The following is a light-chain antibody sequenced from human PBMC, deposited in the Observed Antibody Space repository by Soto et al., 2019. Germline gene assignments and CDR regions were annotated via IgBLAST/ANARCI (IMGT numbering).Light chain of an antibody. Sequence: DIVLTQSPGPLSLSPGERAFLSCRSSQSVSSGHLAWYQQKPGQAPRLLIYGASSRATGIPDRFSGSGSGTDCTLTISRLEPEDDAVYYCQQYGHSLWTFGQGTKVDI. CDR3: QQYGHSLWT. CDR1: QSVSSGH. J-gene: IGKJ1*01. CDR2: GAS. V-gene: IGKV3-20*01.